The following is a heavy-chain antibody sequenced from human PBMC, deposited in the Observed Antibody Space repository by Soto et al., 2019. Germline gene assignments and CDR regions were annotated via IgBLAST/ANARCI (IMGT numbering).Heavy chain of an antibody. CDR2: ITASGGRT. CDR3: AKDTRYGDYVRWFDS. J-gene: IGHJ5*01. Sequence: EVHLLESGGGLVQPGGSLRLSCTASGFTFSSYAMTWVRQAPGRGLEGVSGITASGGRTYYADSVKGRFTISRDKSKSRLYLQMNGLRAGDTAVYYCAKDTRYGDYVRWFDSWGQGTLVTVSS. V-gene: IGHV3-23*01. D-gene: IGHD4-17*01. CDR1: GFTFSSYA.